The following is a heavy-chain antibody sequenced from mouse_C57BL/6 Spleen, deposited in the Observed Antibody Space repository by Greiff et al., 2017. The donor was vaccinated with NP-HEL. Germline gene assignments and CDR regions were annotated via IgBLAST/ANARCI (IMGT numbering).Heavy chain of an antibody. V-gene: IGHV1-52*01. CDR1: GYTFTSYW. CDR2: IDPSDSET. D-gene: IGHD2-3*01. J-gene: IGHJ2*01. CDR3: ARSGDVYSICDY. Sequence: VQLQQPGAELVRPGSSVKLSCKASGYTFTSYWMHWVKQRPIQGLEWIGNIDPSDSETHYNQKFKDKATLTVDKSSSTAYMQLRSVTSEDSAVYFCARSGDVYSICDYGGKGTTLTVSS.